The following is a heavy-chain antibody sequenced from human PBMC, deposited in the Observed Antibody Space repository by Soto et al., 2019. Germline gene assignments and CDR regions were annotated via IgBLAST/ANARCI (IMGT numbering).Heavy chain of an antibody. CDR2: IYYSGTT. CDR3: ARVPTVYDSSGYPYWGWFDS. J-gene: IGHJ5*01. CDR1: GDSVSSGSYF. D-gene: IGHD3-22*01. V-gene: IGHV4-61*01. Sequence: SETLSLTCTVSGDSVSSGSYFWSWIRPPPGKGLEWIGYIYYSGTTNYNSSLKSRVTIPLATSKNQLSLMLTSVTAADTAVYYCARVPTVYDSSGYPYWGWFDSWGQGSLVTVS.